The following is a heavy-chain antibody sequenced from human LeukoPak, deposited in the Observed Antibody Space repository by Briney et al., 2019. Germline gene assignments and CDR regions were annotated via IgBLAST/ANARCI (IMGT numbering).Heavy chain of an antibody. J-gene: IGHJ4*02. V-gene: IGHV4-31*03. CDR1: GGSISTGGYY. CDR3: ARAAPNYYDSSGSLRNPYFDY. Sequence: SQTLSLTCTVSGGSISTGGYYWGWIRQHPGKGLERIGNIYYSGSTYYSPSLKSRVTMSVDTSKNQFSLTLISVTAADTAVYFCARAAPNYYDSSGSLRNPYFDYWGQGTLVTVSS. D-gene: IGHD3-22*01. CDR2: IYYSGST.